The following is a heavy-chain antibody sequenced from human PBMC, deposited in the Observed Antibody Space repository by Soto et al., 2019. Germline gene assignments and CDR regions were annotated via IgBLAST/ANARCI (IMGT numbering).Heavy chain of an antibody. CDR2: IYYSGST. D-gene: IGHD2-15*01. Sequence: PSETLSLTCTVSGGSISSGGYYWSWIRQHPGKGLEWIGYIYYSGSTYYNPSLKSRVTISVDTSKNQFSMKLSSVTAADTALYYCARKTPIVVVVVAGAFDIWGQGTMVT. V-gene: IGHV4-31*03. J-gene: IGHJ3*02. CDR3: ARKTPIVVVVVAGAFDI. CDR1: GGSISSGGYY.